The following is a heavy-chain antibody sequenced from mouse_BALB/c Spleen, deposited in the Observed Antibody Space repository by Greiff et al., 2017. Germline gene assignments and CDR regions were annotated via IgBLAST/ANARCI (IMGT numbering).Heavy chain of an antibody. J-gene: IGHJ3*01. CDR3: APYYRSSWFAY. V-gene: IGHV3-6*02. CDR2: ISYDGSN. CDR1: GYSITSGYY. D-gene: IGHD2-14*01. Sequence: EVQLQESGPGLVKPSQSLSLTCSVTGYSITSGYYWNWIRQFPGNKLEWMGYISYDGSNNYNPSLKNRISITRDTSKNQFFLKLNSVTTEDTATYYCAPYYRSSWFAYWGQGTLVTVSA.